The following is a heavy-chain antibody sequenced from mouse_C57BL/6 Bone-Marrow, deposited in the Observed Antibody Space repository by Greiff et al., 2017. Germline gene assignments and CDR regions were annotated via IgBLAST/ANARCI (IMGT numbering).Heavy chain of an antibody. D-gene: IGHD2-4*01. V-gene: IGHV2-2*01. CDR2: IWSGGST. J-gene: IGHJ2*01. CDR3: ARTFYDYDDGDFDY. Sequence: VKLMESGPGLVQPSQSLSITCTVSGFSLTSYGVHWVRQSPGKGLEWLGVIWSGGSTDYNAAFISRLSISKDNSKSQVFFKMNSLQADDTAIYYCARTFYDYDDGDFDYWGQGTTLTVSS. CDR1: GFSLTSYG.